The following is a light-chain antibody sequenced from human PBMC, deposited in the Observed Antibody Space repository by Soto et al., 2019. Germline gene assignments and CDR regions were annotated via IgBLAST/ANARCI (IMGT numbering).Light chain of an antibody. CDR1: QSVGSS. CDR2: DAF. J-gene: IGKJ1*01. Sequence: EIVLTQSPATLSLSPWERATLSCRASQSVGSSLAWYQQRPGQAPRLLIYDAFIRATGIPARFSGSGSGTDFTLTISRLEPEDFAVYYCQQYGSSGTFGQGTKVDIK. V-gene: IGKV3-20*01. CDR3: QQYGSSGT.